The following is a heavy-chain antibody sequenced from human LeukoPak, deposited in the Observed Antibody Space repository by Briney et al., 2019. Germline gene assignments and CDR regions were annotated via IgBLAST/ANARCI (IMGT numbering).Heavy chain of an antibody. CDR2: IHYSGST. V-gene: IGHV4-39*07. J-gene: IGHJ6*03. D-gene: IGHD2-15*01. CDR3: ARVRCSGGSWPYYYYYYYMDV. CDR1: GGSISSSSYY. Sequence: PSETLSLTCTVSGGSISSSSYYWAWIRQPPGKGLEWTGSIHYSGSTYYNPSLQSRVTISIDTSKNQFSLKLRFVTAADTAVYYCARVRCSGGSWPYYYYYYYMDVWGKGTTVTVSS.